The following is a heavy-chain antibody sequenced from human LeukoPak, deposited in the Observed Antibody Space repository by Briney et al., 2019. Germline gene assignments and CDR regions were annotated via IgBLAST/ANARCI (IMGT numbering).Heavy chain of an antibody. CDR1: GGSISSYG. V-gene: IGHV4-59*01. CDR3: ARGSGWYYY. Sequence: SETLSPTCTVSGGSISSYGWSWIRQPPGKGLEWIGYIYASGTTNYNPSLKSRVTISVDTSKNQFSLKLTSVTAADTAVYYCARGSGWYYYWGQGTLVTVSS. CDR2: IYASGTT. D-gene: IGHD6-19*01. J-gene: IGHJ4*02.